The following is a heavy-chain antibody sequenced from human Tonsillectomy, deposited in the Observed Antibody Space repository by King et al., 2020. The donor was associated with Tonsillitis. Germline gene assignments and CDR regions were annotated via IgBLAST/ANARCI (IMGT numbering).Heavy chain of an antibody. Sequence: VQLVESGGALVQPGGSLSLSCAASGFTFFSYSLNWFRKPPGRGLKWISSISGSSTPISSADSVKGRLTISRDNAKNSLYLQMNSLRDEDSAMYYCARDIPVTSSWRDLFDYWGQGTLVTVSS. V-gene: IGHV3-48*02. CDR2: ISGSSTPI. J-gene: IGHJ4*02. CDR1: GFTFFSYS. CDR3: ARDIPVTSSWRDLFDY. D-gene: IGHD6-13*01.